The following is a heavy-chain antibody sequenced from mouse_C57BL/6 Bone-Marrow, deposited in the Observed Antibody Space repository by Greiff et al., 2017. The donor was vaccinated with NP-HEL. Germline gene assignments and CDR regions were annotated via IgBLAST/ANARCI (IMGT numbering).Heavy chain of an antibody. CDR3: AREGGLRRRTYAMDY. J-gene: IGHJ4*01. CDR2: INYDGSST. Sequence: EVKLVESEGGLVQPGSSMKLSCTASGFTFSDYYMAWVRQVPEKGLEWVANINYDGSSTYYLDSLKSRFIISRDNATNILYLQMSRLKSEDTATYYCAREGGLRRRTYAMDYWGQGTSVTVSS. V-gene: IGHV5-16*01. D-gene: IGHD2-4*01. CDR1: GFTFSDYY.